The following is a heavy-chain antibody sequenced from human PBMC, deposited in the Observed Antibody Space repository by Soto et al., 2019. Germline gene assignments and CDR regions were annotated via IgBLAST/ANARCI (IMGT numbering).Heavy chain of an antibody. CDR2: INPSGGST. J-gene: IGHJ6*02. CDR1: GYTFTSYY. D-gene: IGHD2-2*01. CDR3: ARDRGVVVPAADYYYYGMDV. V-gene: IGHV1-46*01. Sequence: QVQLVQSGAEVKKPGASVKVSCKASGYTFTSYYMHWVRQDPGQGLEWMGIINPSGGSTSYAQKFQGRVTMTRDTSTSTVYMELSSLRSEDTAVYYCARDRGVVVPAADYYYYGMDVWGQGTTVTVSS.